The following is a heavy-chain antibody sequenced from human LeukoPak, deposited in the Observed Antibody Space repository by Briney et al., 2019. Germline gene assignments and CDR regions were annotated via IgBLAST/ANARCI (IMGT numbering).Heavy chain of an antibody. V-gene: IGHV3-30*02. CDR3: AKLTERYVVPLGGIDY. J-gene: IGHJ4*02. Sequence: SGGSLRLSCVASGFSLSRFGMHWVRQAPGKGLEWVSFVRYDGSSQHYADSVKGRFTISRDNPKNTLYLQMNSLRAEDTAVYYCAKLTERYVVPLGGIDYWGQGTLVTVPS. D-gene: IGHD3-16*01. CDR2: VRYDGSSQ. CDR1: GFSLSRFG.